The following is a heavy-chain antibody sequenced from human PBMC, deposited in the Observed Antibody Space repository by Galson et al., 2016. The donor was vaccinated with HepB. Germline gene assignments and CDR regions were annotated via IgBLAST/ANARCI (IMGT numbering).Heavy chain of an antibody. Sequence: SLRLSCAASGFTFSNYAMNWVRQAPGKGLEWVSYISSASVSIQYVDSVKGRFTISRDNAKNSLYLQLNSLRAEDTAVYYCAGGRDTIFGVRHGLDVWGKGTTVTVSS. CDR1: GFTFSNYA. CDR3: AGGRDTIFGVRHGLDV. D-gene: IGHD3-3*01. V-gene: IGHV3-48*03. CDR2: ISSASVSI. J-gene: IGHJ6*04.